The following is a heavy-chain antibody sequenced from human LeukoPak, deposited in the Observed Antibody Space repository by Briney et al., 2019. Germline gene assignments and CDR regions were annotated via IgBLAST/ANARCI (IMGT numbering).Heavy chain of an antibody. J-gene: IGHJ4*02. CDR1: GFIFSNAW. V-gene: IGHV3-21*01. Sequence: PGGSLRLSCAASGFIFSNAWMSWVRQAPGKGLEWVSSISSGSSYIFYADSVKGRFTISRDNAKNSLYLQMNSLRAEDTAVYYCAREFFDREGGTTVLDYWGQGTLVTDSS. CDR3: AREFFDREGGTTVLDY. D-gene: IGHD1-26*01. CDR2: ISSGSSYI.